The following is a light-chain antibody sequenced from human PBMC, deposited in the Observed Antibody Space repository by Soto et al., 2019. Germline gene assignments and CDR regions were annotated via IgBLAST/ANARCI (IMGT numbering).Light chain of an antibody. J-gene: IGKJ1*01. V-gene: IGKV3-15*01. CDR3: QHYNNWPPWT. CDR1: QSVSNN. Sequence: EIVMTQSPATLSVSPGERATLSCRASQSVSNNLAWYQQKPGQAPRLLIYGASTRATGIPARFSGSGSGTEFTLTVSSLQSEDVAVDYCQHYNNWPPWTFGQGTKVEIK. CDR2: GAS.